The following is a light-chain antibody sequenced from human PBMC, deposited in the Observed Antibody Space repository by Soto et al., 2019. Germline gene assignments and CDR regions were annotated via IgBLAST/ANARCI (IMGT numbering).Light chain of an antibody. CDR3: AAWDDSLSVL. J-gene: IGLJ2*01. V-gene: IGLV1-47*01. Sequence: QPVLTQPPSASGTPGQRVTISCSGSSSNIGSNYVYWYQQLPGTAPKLLIYKNNQRPSGVPDRFSGSKSGTSASLAISGLRSEDEGDYYCAAWDDSLSVLFGGGTKLTVL. CDR1: SSNIGSNY. CDR2: KNN.